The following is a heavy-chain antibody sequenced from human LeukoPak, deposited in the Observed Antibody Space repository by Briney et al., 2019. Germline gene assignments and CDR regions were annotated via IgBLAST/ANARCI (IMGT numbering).Heavy chain of an antibody. CDR2: FDPEDGET. V-gene: IGHV1-24*01. CDR1: GYTLTELS. D-gene: IGHD4-17*01. Sequence: ASVKVSCKVSGYTLTELSMHWVRQAPGKGIERMGGFDPEDGETIYAQKFQGRVTMTEDTSTDTAYMELSSVRSEDTAVYYCARGKMNGDDFDYWGQGTLVTVPS. J-gene: IGHJ4*02. CDR3: ARGKMNGDDFDY.